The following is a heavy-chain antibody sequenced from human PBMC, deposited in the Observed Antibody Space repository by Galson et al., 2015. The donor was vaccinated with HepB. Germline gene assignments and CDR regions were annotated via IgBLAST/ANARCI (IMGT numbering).Heavy chain of an antibody. CDR2: ISGSGGST. Sequence: SLRLSCAASGFTFSSYAMSWVRQAPGKGLEWVSAISGSGGSTYYADSVKGRFTISRDNSENTLYLQMNSLRAEDTAVYYCAKGLGDGIAAAGDDAFDIWGQGTMVTVSS. J-gene: IGHJ3*02. V-gene: IGHV3-23*01. D-gene: IGHD6-13*01. CDR1: GFTFSSYA. CDR3: AKGLGDGIAAAGDDAFDI.